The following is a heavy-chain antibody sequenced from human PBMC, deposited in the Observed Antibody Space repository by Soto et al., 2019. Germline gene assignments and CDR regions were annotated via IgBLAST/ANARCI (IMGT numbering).Heavy chain of an antibody. CDR2: IIPIFGTA. V-gene: IGHV1-69*01. J-gene: IGHJ6*02. CDR1: GGTFSSYA. D-gene: IGHD3-3*01. CDR3: AIRYYDFWGGQTSGYYYYGMDV. Sequence: QVQLVQSGAEVKKPGSSVKVSCKASGGTFSSYAISWVRQAPGQGLEWMGGIIPIFGTANYAQKFQGRVTITADESTSTAYMELSSLRSEDTAVYYCAIRYYDFWGGQTSGYYYYGMDVWGQGTTVTVSS.